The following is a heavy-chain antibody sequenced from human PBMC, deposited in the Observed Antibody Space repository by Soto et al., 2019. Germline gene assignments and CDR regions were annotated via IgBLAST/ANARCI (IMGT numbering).Heavy chain of an antibody. V-gene: IGHV3-9*01. Sequence: EVQLVESGGGLVQPGRSLRLSCAASGFTFDDYAMHWVRQAPGKGLEWVSGISWNSGSIGYADSVKGRFTISRDNAKNSLYLQMNSLRAEDTALYYCAKYIGYCSSTSCYGGGFDYWGQGTLVTVSS. J-gene: IGHJ4*02. D-gene: IGHD2-2*01. CDR1: GFTFDDYA. CDR2: ISWNSGSI. CDR3: AKYIGYCSSTSCYGGGFDY.